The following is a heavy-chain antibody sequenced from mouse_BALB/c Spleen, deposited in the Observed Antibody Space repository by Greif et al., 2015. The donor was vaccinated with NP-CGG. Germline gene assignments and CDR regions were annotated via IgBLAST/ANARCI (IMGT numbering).Heavy chain of an antibody. D-gene: IGHD2-4*01. Sequence: EVKLVESGAELVKPGASVKLSCTASGFNIKDTYMHWVKQRPEQGLEWIGRIDPANGNTKYDPKFQGKATITADTSSNTAYLQLSSLTSEDTAVYYCARGDYDVYYAMDYWGQGTSVTVSS. CDR3: ARGDYDVYYAMDY. V-gene: IGHV14-3*02. CDR1: GFNIKDTY. J-gene: IGHJ4*01. CDR2: IDPANGNT.